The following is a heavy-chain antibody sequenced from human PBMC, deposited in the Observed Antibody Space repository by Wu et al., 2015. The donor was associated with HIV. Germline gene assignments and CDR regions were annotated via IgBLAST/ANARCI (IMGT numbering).Heavy chain of an antibody. D-gene: IGHD1-7*01. Sequence: QVQLVQSGAEVKKPGSSVKVSCKASGGTFSSYAISWVRQAPGQGLEWMGGIIPIFGTANYAQKFQGRVTITADESTSTAYMELSSLRSEDTAVYYCASQVELRALYYYYYMDVWGKGTTVTVSS. J-gene: IGHJ6*03. V-gene: IGHV1-69*12. CDR3: ASQVELRALYYYYYMDV. CDR1: GGTFSSYA. CDR2: IIPIFGTA.